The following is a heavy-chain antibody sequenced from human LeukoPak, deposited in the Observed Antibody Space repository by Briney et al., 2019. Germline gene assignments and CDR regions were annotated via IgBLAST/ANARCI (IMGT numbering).Heavy chain of an antibody. CDR1: GFTFSSYA. CDR2: ISGSGGST. D-gene: IGHD3-22*01. CDR3: AKAIHLSTYYYDSSGYSRGFDF. J-gene: IGHJ4*02. V-gene: IGHV3-23*01. Sequence: GGSLRLSCAASGFTFSSYAMSWVRQAPGKGLEWVSAISGSGGSTYYADSVKGRFTISRDNSKNTLYLQMNSLRAEDTAVYYCAKAIHLSTYYYDSSGYSRGFDFWGQGTLVTVSS.